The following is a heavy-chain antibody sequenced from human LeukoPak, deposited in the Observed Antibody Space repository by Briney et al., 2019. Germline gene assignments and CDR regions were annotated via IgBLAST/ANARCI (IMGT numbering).Heavy chain of an antibody. CDR1: GGSISSSSYY. V-gene: IGHV4-39*01. J-gene: IGHJ5*02. CDR3: ASQDVGSGSYYNWFDP. D-gene: IGHD3-10*01. CDR2: IYYSGST. Sequence: SETLSLTCTVSGGSISSSSYYWGWIRQPPGKGLEWIGSIYYSGSTYYNPSLKSRVTISVDTSKNQFSLKLSSVTAADTAVYYCASQDVGSGSYYNWFDPWGQGTLVTVSS.